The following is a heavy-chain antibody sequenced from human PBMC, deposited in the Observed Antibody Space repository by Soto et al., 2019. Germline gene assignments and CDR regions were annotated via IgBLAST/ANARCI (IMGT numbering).Heavy chain of an antibody. CDR1: GGSISSGDYY. CDR3: AKTITLTNDAFDI. J-gene: IGHJ3*02. CDR2: IYYSGNT. V-gene: IGHV4-30-4*01. D-gene: IGHD4-4*01. Sequence: SETLSLTCTVSGGSISSGDYYWTWIRQPPGKGLEWIGYIYYSGNTYYNPSLKSRLTISLDTSKSQFSLKLSSVAAADTAVYYCAKTITLTNDAFDIWGQGTMVTVSS.